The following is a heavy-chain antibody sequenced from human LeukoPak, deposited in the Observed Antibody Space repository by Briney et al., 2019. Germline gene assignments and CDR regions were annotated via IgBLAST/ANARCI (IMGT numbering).Heavy chain of an antibody. CDR3: AKRPNWGIVVVITPGYYFDY. CDR1: GFTFSSYA. V-gene: IGHV3-23*01. D-gene: IGHD3-22*01. Sequence: RTGGSLRLSCAASGFTFSSYAMSWVRQAPGKGLEWVSAISGSGGSTYYADSVKGRFTISRDNSKNTLYLQMNSLRAEDTAVYYCAKRPNWGIVVVITPGYYFDYWGQGTLVTVSS. J-gene: IGHJ4*02. CDR2: ISGSGGST.